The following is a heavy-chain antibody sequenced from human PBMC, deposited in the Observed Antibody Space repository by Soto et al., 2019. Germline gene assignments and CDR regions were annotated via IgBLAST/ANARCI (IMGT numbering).Heavy chain of an antibody. CDR3: ARDRDPYDSSGYYYFPD. J-gene: IGHJ4*02. D-gene: IGHD3-22*01. Sequence: QVQLVQSGAEVKKPGSSVKVSCKASGGTFSSYAISWVRQAPGQGLEWMGGIIPIFGTANYAQTFQGRVTITADESTSTAYIELSSLRSEDTAVYYCARDRDPYDSSGYYYFPDWGQGTLVTVSS. CDR2: IIPIFGTA. CDR1: GGTFSSYA. V-gene: IGHV1-69*01.